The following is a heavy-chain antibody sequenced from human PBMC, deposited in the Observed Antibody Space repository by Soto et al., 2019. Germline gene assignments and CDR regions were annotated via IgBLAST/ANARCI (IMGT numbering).Heavy chain of an antibody. V-gene: IGHV4-34*01. CDR3: SEGAGTAYY. J-gene: IGHJ4*02. D-gene: IGHD6-19*01. CDR2: INHSGST. CDR1: GGSFSGYY. Sequence: SETLSLTCAVYGGSFSGYYWSWIRQPPGKGLEWIGEINHSGSTNYNPSLKSRVTISVDTSKNQFSLKLSSVTAADTAVYYCSEGAGTAYYWGQGTLVTVSS.